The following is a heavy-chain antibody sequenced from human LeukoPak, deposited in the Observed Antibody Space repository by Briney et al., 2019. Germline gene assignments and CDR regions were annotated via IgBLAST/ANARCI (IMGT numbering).Heavy chain of an antibody. CDR3: TIMTTTGDGKFDY. CDR2: IIPILGIA. D-gene: IGHD1-26*01. V-gene: IGHV1-69*04. J-gene: IGHJ4*02. Sequence: SVKVSCKASGGTFSSYAISWVRQAPGQGLEWMGRIIPILGIANYAQKFQGRVTITADKSTSTAYMELSSLRSEDTAVYYCTIMTTTGDGKFDYWGQGTLVTVSS. CDR1: GGTFSSYA.